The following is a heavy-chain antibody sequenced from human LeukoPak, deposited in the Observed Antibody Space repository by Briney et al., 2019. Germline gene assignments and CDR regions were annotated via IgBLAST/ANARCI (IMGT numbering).Heavy chain of an antibody. CDR1: GGSISSSFW. D-gene: IGHD7-27*01. Sequence: SGTLSLTCAVSGGSISSSFWWSWVRQPPGKGLEWIGEIHHIGITNYNASVKSRVTLSVDKSKNQFSLKLTSVTAADTAVYYCARSTGDRYFDLWGRGTLVTVSP. V-gene: IGHV4-4*02. CDR2: IHHIGIT. CDR3: ARSTGDRYFDL. J-gene: IGHJ2*01.